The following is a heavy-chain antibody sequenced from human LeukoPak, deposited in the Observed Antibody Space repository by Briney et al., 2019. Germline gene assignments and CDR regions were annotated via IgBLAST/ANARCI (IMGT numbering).Heavy chain of an antibody. CDR1: TGSISSGDYY. J-gene: IGHJ6*03. CDR2: IYTSGST. V-gene: IGHV4-61*02. Sequence: SETLSLTCTVSTGSISSGDYYWSWIRQPAGKGLEWIERIYTSGSTNYNPSLKSRVTMSVDTSKNQFSLKLSSVTAADTAVYYCARGEGTVVPAAKGVYMDVWGKGTTVTVSS. CDR3: ARGEGTVVPAAKGVYMDV. D-gene: IGHD2-2*01.